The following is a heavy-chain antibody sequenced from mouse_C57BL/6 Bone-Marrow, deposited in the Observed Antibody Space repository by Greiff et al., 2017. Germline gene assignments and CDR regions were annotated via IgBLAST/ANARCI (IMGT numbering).Heavy chain of an antibody. D-gene: IGHD1-1*01. CDR1: GYTFTDYY. CDR2: INPNIGGT. Sequence: EVQLQQSGPELVKPGASVKISCKASGYTFTDYYMNWVKQSHGKSLEWIGDINPNIGGTSYNQKLKVKATLTVDKSSSTAYMGLRSLTSEDSAFYYCARDYYGSSWYFDFWGQGTILIVSS. V-gene: IGHV1-26*01. CDR3: ARDYYGSSWYFDF. J-gene: IGHJ2*01.